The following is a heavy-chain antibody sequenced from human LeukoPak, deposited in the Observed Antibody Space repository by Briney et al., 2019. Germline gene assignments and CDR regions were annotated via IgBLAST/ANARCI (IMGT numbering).Heavy chain of an antibody. CDR1: GYTFTDYY. CDR2: LNPNTLVT. J-gene: IGHJ6*02. V-gene: IGHV1-2*02. Sequence: ASVKVSCKASGYTFTDYYMHWVRQAPGQGLEWMGWLNPNTLVTKYAQHFQGRVSMTWDTSISTGYMDLHSLTSDDAAVYYCARKDGGRDGMDVWGQGTTVTVSS. CDR3: ARKDGGRDGMDV. D-gene: IGHD4-23*01.